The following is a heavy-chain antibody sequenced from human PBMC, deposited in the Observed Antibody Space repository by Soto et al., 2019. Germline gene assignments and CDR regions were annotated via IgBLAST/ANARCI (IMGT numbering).Heavy chain of an antibody. Sequence: PSETLSLTCTVSGGSISSGDYYWSWIRQPPGKGLEWIGYIYYSGSTYYNPSLKSRVTISVDTSKNQFSLKLSSVTAADTAGYYCARAPTYYDFWSGYPRSTYYFDYWGQGTLVTVS. D-gene: IGHD3-3*01. CDR1: GGSISSGDYY. CDR2: IYYSGST. V-gene: IGHV4-30-4*01. CDR3: ARAPTYYDFWSGYPRSTYYFDY. J-gene: IGHJ4*02.